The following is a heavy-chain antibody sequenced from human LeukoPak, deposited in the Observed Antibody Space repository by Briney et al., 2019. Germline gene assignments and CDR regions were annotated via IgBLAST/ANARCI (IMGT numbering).Heavy chain of an antibody. CDR2: INHRGST. CDR1: GGSFIGYY. J-gene: IGHJ5*02. D-gene: IGHD3-3*01. Sequence: SETLSLTCAVYGGSFIGYYWSWIRQPPGKGLEWIGEINHRGSTNYNPSLTSRVTISIDTSKNQFSLKLTSVTAADTAVYYCAGARTVLRFLEWSRPFDPWGQGTLDTVSS. V-gene: IGHV4-34*01. CDR3: AGARTVLRFLEWSRPFDP.